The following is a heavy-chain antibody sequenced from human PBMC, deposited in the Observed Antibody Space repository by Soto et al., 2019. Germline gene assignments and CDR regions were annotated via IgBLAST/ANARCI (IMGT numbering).Heavy chain of an antibody. J-gene: IGHJ3*02. CDR2: IYPGDSDT. CDR1: GYSFTSYW. CDR3: ARTKDSWNHNLDAFDI. D-gene: IGHD1-20*01. Sequence: PGESLKISCKGSGYSFTSYWIGWVRQMPGKGLEWMGIIYPGDSDTRYSPSFQGQVTISADKSISTAYLQWSSLKASDTAMYYCARTKDSWNHNLDAFDIWGQGTMVTVSS. V-gene: IGHV5-51*01.